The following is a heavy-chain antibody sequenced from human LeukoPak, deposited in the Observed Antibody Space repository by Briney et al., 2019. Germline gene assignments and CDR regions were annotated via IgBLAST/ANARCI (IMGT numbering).Heavy chain of an antibody. CDR2: IRKDGTST. CDR1: ALNLYSFD. J-gene: IGHJ4*02. Sequence: GRSLRLSCVVLALNLYSFDMYWVRQAPGKWLVWVSGIRKDGTSTGYADSVQCRFNISRETDKNTVYLQMNSLRPEDTGVYFCARGNWGPEFWGQGTLVTVSS. D-gene: IGHD7-27*01. CDR3: ARGNWGPEF. V-gene: IGHV3-74*01.